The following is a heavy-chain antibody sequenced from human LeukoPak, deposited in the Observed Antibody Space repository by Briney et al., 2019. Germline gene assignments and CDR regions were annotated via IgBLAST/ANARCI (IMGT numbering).Heavy chain of an antibody. J-gene: IGHJ4*02. D-gene: IGHD3-3*01. V-gene: IGHV1-2*02. CDR2: INPNSGGT. CDR3: ARDLAYDFWSGTYY. Sequence: ASVKVSCKASGYTFTGYYMHWVRQAPGQGLEWMGWINPNSGGTNYAQKFQDRVTMTRDTSISTAYMELSRLRSDDTAVYYCARDLAYDFWSGTYYWGQGTLVTVSS. CDR1: GYTFTGYY.